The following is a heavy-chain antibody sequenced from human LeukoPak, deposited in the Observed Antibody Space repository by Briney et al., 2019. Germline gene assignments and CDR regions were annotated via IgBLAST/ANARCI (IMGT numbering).Heavy chain of an antibody. V-gene: IGHV3-20*04. Sequence: GGSLRLSCAASGFPFQDSGLSWVRQAPGKGLEWISGINWNGDTTVYADSVKGRFTISRDNAKNSLYLQMNSLRADDTAFYYCARQTRGYVYYFDYWGQGTLATVSS. J-gene: IGHJ4*02. D-gene: IGHD2-2*01. CDR2: INWNGDTT. CDR1: GFPFQDSG. CDR3: ARQTRGYVYYFDY.